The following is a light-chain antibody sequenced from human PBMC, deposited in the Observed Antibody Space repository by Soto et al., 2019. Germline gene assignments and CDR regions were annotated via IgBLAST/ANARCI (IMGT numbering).Light chain of an antibody. CDR2: EVN. J-gene: IGLJ1*01. CDR1: SSDVGGYNY. V-gene: IGLV2-14*01. CDR3: SSYTSSSTLGV. Sequence: QSVLTQPASVSGSPGQSITISCTGTSSDVGGYNYVSWYQQHPGKAPKLMIYEVNNRPSGVSNRFSGSKSGSTASLTISGLQAEDEADYYCSSYTSSSTLGVFGTGTKLPS.